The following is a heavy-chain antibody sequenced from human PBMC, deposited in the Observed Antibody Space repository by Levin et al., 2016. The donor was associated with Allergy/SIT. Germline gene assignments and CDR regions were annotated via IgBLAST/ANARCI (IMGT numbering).Heavy chain of an antibody. CDR3: ARGITFGGVMRVHSYGMDV. CDR1: GGSISNHY. J-gene: IGHJ6*02. D-gene: IGHD3-16*01. Sequence: SETLSLTCTVSGGSISNHYWNWIRQPAGKGLEWIGRIYPTGSTNYHPSLNSRVTISLDTSKNQFSLNLSSVTAADTAVYYCARGITFGGVMRVHSYGMDVWGQGTTVTVSS. CDR2: IYPTGST. V-gene: IGHV4-4*07.